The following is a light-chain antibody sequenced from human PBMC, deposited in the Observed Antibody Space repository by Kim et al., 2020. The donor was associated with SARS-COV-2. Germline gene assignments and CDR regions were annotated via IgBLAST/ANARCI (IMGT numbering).Light chain of an antibody. CDR2: DVS. J-gene: IGLJ1*01. V-gene: IGLV2-14*04. CDR3: SSYTSSSTYV. CDR1: SSDVGVYNY. Sequence: GQAITVSCTATSSDVGVYNYVSWYQQHPGKAPKLMIYDVSKRPSGVSHRFSGSTSGNTASLTISGLQAEDEADYYCSSYTSSSTYVFGTGTKVTVL.